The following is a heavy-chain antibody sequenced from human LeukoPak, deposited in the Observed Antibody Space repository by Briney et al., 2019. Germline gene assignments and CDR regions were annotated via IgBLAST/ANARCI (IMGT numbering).Heavy chain of an antibody. V-gene: IGHV3-48*03. Sequence: GGSLRLSCAASGFMFSSYEMNWVRQAPGKGLEWVSYISSSGSTIYYADSVKGRFTISRDNAKNSLYLQMNSLRAEDTAVYYCASTWLPPRNWGQGTLVTVSS. CDR3: ASTWLPPRN. CDR1: GFMFSSYE. CDR2: ISSSGSTI. D-gene: IGHD5-12*01. J-gene: IGHJ4*02.